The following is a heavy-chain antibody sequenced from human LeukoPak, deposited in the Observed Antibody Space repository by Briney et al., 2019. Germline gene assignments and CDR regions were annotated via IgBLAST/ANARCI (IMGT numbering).Heavy chain of an antibody. Sequence: SETLSFTCTVSGGSISSYYWSWIRQPPGKGLEWIWYIYYSGSTNYNPSLKRRVTISVATYKNQFSLKLSSVTAADTAVYYCARTHGGSGLSYFDYWGQGTLVTVSS. J-gene: IGHJ4*02. CDR1: GGSISSYY. V-gene: IGHV4-59*08. CDR2: IYYSGST. CDR3: ARTHGGSGLSYFDY. D-gene: IGHD6-19*01.